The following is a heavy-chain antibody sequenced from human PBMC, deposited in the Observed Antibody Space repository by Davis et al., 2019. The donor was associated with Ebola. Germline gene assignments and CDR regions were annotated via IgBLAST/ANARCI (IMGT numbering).Heavy chain of an antibody. J-gene: IGHJ3*02. Sequence: MPSETLSLTCAAYGGSFSGYYWSWIRQPPGKGLEWIGEINHSGSTNYNPSLKSRVTISVDTSKNQFSLKLSSVTAADTAVYYCARGVPFRGYAFDIWGQGTMVTVSS. CDR3: ARGVPFRGYAFDI. D-gene: IGHD6-6*01. CDR2: INHSGST. V-gene: IGHV4-34*01. CDR1: GGSFSGYY.